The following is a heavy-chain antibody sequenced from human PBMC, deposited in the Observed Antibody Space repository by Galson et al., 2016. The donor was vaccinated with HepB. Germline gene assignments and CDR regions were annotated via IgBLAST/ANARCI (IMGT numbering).Heavy chain of an antibody. CDR1: GFTFDDYT. J-gene: IGHJ4*01. CDR2: ITWDATGT. D-gene: IGHD3-9*01. V-gene: IGHV3-43*01. Sequence: SLRLSCAASGFTFDDYTMHWVRQAPGKGLQWVSLITWDATGTYYAESVKGRFTISRDNRKNSLSLQMNSLRSEDSGLYHWVKAGVGFDWLHYWGHGTLVTVSS. CDR3: VKAGVGFDWLHY.